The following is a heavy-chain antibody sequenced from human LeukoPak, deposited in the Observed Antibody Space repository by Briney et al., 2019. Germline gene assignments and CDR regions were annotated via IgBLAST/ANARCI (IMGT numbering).Heavy chain of an antibody. J-gene: IGHJ4*02. CDR3: VKTQSSVAVAGPLDR. CDR2: ISSNGGST. Sequence: GGSLRLSCSASGFTFSGHAMHWVRQAPGKGLEYVSAISSNGGSTYYADSVKGRFTISRDNSKNTLYLQMSSLRAEDTGVYYCVKTQSSVAVAGPLDRWGQGTVVVVSS. D-gene: IGHD6-19*01. V-gene: IGHV3-64D*09. CDR1: GFTFSGHA.